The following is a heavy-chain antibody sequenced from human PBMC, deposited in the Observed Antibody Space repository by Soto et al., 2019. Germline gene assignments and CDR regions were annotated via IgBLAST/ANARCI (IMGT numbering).Heavy chain of an antibody. Sequence: GESLRLSCAASGFTIRSYVKSWVRQSPGKGLEWVSSISGSGGTPYYGDSVKGRFIISRDNSKDTLLLQMHSLRGDDTAVYFCAKGLYDNAGYYYTDWGQGTLVTVSS. CDR1: GFTIRSYV. CDR3: AKGLYDNAGYYYTD. D-gene: IGHD3-22*01. CDR2: ISGSGGTP. V-gene: IGHV3-23*01. J-gene: IGHJ1*01.